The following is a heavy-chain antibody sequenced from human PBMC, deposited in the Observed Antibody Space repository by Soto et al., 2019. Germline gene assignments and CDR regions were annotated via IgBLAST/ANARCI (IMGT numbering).Heavy chain of an antibody. Sequence: VQLVESGGGLVQPGGSLRLSCAASGFTFSSYAMHWVRQAPGKGLEWVAVISYDGSNKYYADSVKGRFTISRDNSKNTLYLQMNSLRAEDTAVYYCALGGYYGSGSYIHDAFDIWGQGTMVTVSS. CDR3: ALGGYYGSGSYIHDAFDI. D-gene: IGHD3-10*01. CDR2: ISYDGSNK. CDR1: GFTFSSYA. V-gene: IGHV3-30-3*01. J-gene: IGHJ3*02.